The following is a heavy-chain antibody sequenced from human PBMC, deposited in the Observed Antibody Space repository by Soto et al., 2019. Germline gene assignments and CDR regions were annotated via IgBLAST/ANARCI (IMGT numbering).Heavy chain of an antibody. J-gene: IGHJ6*02. V-gene: IGHV3-23*01. CDR1: GVTFSSYA. CDR2: ISGSGGST. D-gene: IGHD2-15*01. CDR3: AKTGGNPGVYYGMDV. Sequence: EVQLLESGGGLVQPGGSLRLSCAASGVTFSSYAMSWVRQAPGKGLEWVSAISGSGGSTYYADSVKGRFTISKDNSKNTLYLQMNSLRAEDTAVYYCAKTGGNPGVYYGMDVWGQGTTVTVSS.